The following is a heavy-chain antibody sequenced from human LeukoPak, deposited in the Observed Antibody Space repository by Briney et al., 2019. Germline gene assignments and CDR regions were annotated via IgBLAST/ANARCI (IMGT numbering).Heavy chain of an antibody. CDR1: GFTFSSYG. CDR2: IWYDGSNK. V-gene: IGHV3-33*06. J-gene: IGHJ4*02. Sequence: GGTLRLSCAASGFTFSSYGMHWVRQAPGKGLEWVAVIWYDGSNKYYADSVKGRFTIYRDNYKNKLYLQMNSLRAEDTAVYYCAKGGYYYDSSGYYHAEYWGQGTVVTVSS. D-gene: IGHD3-22*01. CDR3: AKGGYYYDSSGYYHAEY.